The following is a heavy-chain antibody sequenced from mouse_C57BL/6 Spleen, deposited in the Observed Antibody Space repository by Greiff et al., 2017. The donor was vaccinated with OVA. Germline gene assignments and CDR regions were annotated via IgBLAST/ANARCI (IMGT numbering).Heavy chain of an antibody. CDR1: GFTFSDYY. D-gene: IGHD2-5*01. J-gene: IGHJ2*01. V-gene: IGHV5-16*01. Sequence: EVQLVESEGGLVQPGSSMKLSCTASGFTFSDYYMAWVRQVPEKGLEWVANINYDGSSTYYLDSLKSRFIISRDNAKNILYLQMSSLKSEDTATYYCARESNEGYYFDYWGQGTTLTVSS. CDR2: INYDGSST. CDR3: ARESNEGYYFDY.